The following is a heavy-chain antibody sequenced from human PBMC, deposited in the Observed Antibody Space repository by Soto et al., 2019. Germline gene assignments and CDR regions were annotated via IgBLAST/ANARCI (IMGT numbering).Heavy chain of an antibody. CDR2: ISNDGSDE. CDR3: AKDRSKGGDPPSEK. CDR1: GFTFSKSG. J-gene: IGHJ4*02. V-gene: IGHV3-30*18. Sequence: QVQLVESGGGVVQPGRSLRLSCAASGFTFSKSGMHWVRQAPGKGLEWVAAISNDGSDEYYADSVQGRFNISRDNSKNTRSLQMNSLRFEDTALFFCAKDRSKGGDPPSEKWGQGTLVTVSS. D-gene: IGHD2-21*02.